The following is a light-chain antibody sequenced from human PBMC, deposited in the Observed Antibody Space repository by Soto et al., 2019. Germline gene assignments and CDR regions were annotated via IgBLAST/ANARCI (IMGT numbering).Light chain of an antibody. CDR2: AAS. CDR3: QQYDSYFWT. V-gene: IGKV1-8*01. Sequence: AIRMTQSPSSLSASTGDRVTITCRASQGISSYLAWYQQKPGKAPKLLIYAASALQSGVPSRFSGSGSGTDFTLTISCLQSEDFATYYCQQYDSYFWTFGQGTKVEVK. J-gene: IGKJ1*01. CDR1: QGISSY.